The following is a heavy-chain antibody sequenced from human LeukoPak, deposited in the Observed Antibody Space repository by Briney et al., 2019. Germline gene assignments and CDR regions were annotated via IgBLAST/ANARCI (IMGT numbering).Heavy chain of an antibody. Sequence: VASVKVSCKASGYTFTSYGISWVRQAPGQGLEWMGWISAYNGNTNYAQKLQGRGTMTTDTSTSTAYMELRSLRSDDTAVYYCARIPETYYYDSSYYFDYWGQGTLVTVSS. CDR2: ISAYNGNT. J-gene: IGHJ4*02. CDR3: ARIPETYYYDSSYYFDY. D-gene: IGHD3-22*01. CDR1: GYTFTSYG. V-gene: IGHV1-18*01.